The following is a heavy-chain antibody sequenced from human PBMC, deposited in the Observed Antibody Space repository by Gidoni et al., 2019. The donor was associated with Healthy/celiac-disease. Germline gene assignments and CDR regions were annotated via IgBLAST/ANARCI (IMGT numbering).Heavy chain of an antibody. D-gene: IGHD3-10*01. CDR2: INHSGST. CDR3: ARGGGEITMVRGVIYDY. J-gene: IGHJ4*02. CDR1: GGSSSGYY. Sequence: QVQLQQWGAGLSKPSETLSLNCAVYGGSSSGYYWSGIRQPPGKGLEWIGGINHSGSTNYNPSLKSRVTISVDTSKNQFSLKLSSVTAADTAVYYCARGGGEITMVRGVIYDYWGQGTLVTVSS. V-gene: IGHV4-34*01.